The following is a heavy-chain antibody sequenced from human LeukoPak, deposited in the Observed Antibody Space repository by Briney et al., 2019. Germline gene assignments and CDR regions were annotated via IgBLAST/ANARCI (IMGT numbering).Heavy chain of an antibody. V-gene: IGHV3-64*01. CDR2: ISSNGGST. Sequence: GGSLRLSCAASGFTFSSYAMHWVRQAPGKGLEYVSAISSNGGSTYYANSVKGRFTISRDNSKNTLYLQMGSLRAEDMAVYYCARGGAAAGTSPFDYWGQGTLVTVSS. CDR1: GFTFSSYA. J-gene: IGHJ4*02. CDR3: ARGGAAAGTSPFDY. D-gene: IGHD6-13*01.